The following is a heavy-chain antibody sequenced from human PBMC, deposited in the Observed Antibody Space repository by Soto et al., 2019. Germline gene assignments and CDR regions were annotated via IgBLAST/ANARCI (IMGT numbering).Heavy chain of an antibody. D-gene: IGHD6-19*01. Sequence: SETLSLTCPVSGGSISSYYLSWIRQPPGKGLEWIGYIYYGGSTNYNPSLKSRVTISVDTSKNQFSLKLSSVTAADTAVYYCARSMGVAVAGNFDYWGQGTLVTVSS. V-gene: IGHV4-59*01. J-gene: IGHJ4*02. CDR2: IYYGGST. CDR1: GGSISSYY. CDR3: ARSMGVAVAGNFDY.